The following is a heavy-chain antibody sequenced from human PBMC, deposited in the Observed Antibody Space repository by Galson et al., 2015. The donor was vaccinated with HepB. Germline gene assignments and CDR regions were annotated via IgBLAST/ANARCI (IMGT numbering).Heavy chain of an antibody. CDR3: AREGDYYDSRGKVEPYYFDY. V-gene: IGHV1-3*01. CDR1: GYTFTSYA. CDR2: INAGNGNT. D-gene: IGHD3-22*01. J-gene: IGHJ4*02. Sequence: SVKVSCKASGYTFTSYAMHWVRQAPRQRLEWMGWINAGNGNTKYSQKFQGRVTITRDKSTSTAYMELSSLRSEDTAVYYCAREGDYYDSRGKVEPYYFDYWGQGTLVTVSS.